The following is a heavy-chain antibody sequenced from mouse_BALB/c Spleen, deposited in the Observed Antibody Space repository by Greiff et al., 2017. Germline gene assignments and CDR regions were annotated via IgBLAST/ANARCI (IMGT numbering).Heavy chain of an antibody. D-gene: IGHD1-1*01. CDR3: ARHVYGSSYSAMDY. V-gene: IGHV5-12-2*01. Sequence: EVQLVESGGGLVQPGGSLKLSCAASGFTFSSYTMSWVRQTPEKRLEWVAYISNGGGSTYYPDTVKGRFTISRDNAKNTLYLQMSSLKSEDTAMYYCARHVYGSSYSAMDYWGQGTSVTVSS. CDR1: GFTFSSYT. CDR2: ISNGGGST. J-gene: IGHJ4*01.